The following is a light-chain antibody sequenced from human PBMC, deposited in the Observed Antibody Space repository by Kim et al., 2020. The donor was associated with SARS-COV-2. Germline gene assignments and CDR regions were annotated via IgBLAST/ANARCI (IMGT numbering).Light chain of an antibody. Sequence: QSALTQPASVSGSPGQSITISCTGTSSDVGSYNIVSWYQQYPGKAPKLMIYEVSKRPSGVSNRPGVSNRFSGSKSGNTASLTISGLQADDEADYYCCSYVGSGTCVFGGGTKL. CDR3: CSYVGSGTCV. CDR1: SSDVGSYNI. CDR2: EVS. V-gene: IGLV2-23*02. J-gene: IGLJ3*02.